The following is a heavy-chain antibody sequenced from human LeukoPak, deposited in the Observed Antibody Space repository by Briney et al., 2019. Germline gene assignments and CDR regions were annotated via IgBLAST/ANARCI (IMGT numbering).Heavy chain of an antibody. V-gene: IGHV4-34*01. Sequence: SETLSLTCAVYGGSFSGYYWSWIRQPPGKGLEWIGEIYHSGSTNYNPSLKSRVTISVDKSKNQFSLKLSSVTAADTAVYYCASFDDYLYYYGMDVWGQGTTVTVSS. CDR2: IYHSGST. CDR1: GGSFSGYY. J-gene: IGHJ6*02. D-gene: IGHD4-11*01. CDR3: ASFDDYLYYYGMDV.